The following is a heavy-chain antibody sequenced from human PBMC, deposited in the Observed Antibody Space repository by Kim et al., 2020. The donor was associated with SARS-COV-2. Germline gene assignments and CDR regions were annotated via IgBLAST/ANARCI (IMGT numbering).Heavy chain of an antibody. V-gene: IGHV4-39*02. D-gene: IGHD3-10*01. J-gene: IGHJ6*02. Sequence: SETLSLTCTVSGGSISSSSYYWGWIRQPPGKGLEWIGNIYYSGSTYYNPSLKSRVTISVDTSKNHFSLKLSSVTAADTAVYYCAAEGISMVRGALYGMDVWGQGTTVAVP. CDR1: GGSISSSSYY. CDR3: AAEGISMVRGALYGMDV. CDR2: IYYSGST.